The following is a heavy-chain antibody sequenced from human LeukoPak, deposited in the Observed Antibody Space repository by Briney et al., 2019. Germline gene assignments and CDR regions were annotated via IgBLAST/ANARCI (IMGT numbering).Heavy chain of an antibody. CDR2: IYYSGTT. CDR3: ARLRFDFWSGYTHPYFDY. Sequence: SETLSLTCTVSGGSISSSSYSWGWVRQPPGKGVEWIGSIYYSGTTYYNPSLKSRVTISVDTSKIQFSLKLSSVAATDTAVYFCARLRFDFWSGYTHPYFDYWGQGTLVTVSS. D-gene: IGHD3-3*01. CDR1: GGSISSSSYS. V-gene: IGHV4-39*01. J-gene: IGHJ4*02.